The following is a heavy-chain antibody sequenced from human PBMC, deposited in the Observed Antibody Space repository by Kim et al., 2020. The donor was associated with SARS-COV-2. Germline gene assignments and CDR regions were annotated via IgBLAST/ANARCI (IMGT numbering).Heavy chain of an antibody. Sequence: SETLSLTCAVYGGSFSGYYWSWIRQPPGKGLEWIGEINHSGSTNYNPSLKSRVTISVDTSKNQFSLKLSSVTAADTAVYYCARAQAQSYDYVWGSYRSEYFQHWGQGTLVTVSS. CDR1: GGSFSGYY. J-gene: IGHJ1*01. D-gene: IGHD3-16*02. V-gene: IGHV4-34*01. CDR3: ARAQAQSYDYVWGSYRSEYFQH. CDR2: INHSGST.